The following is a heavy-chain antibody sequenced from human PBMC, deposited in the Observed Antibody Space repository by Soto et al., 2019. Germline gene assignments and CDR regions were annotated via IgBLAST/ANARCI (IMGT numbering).Heavy chain of an antibody. D-gene: IGHD3-16*02. V-gene: IGHV1-58*02. CDR1: GFTFTSSA. CDR3: AAAYDYIWGSYRLY. Sequence: GASVKVSCKASGFTFTSSAMQWVRQARGQRLEWIGWIVVGSGNTNYAQKFQERVTITRDMSTSTAYMELSSLRSEDTAVYYCAAAYDYIWGSYRLYWGQGTLVTVSS. CDR2: IVVGSGNT. J-gene: IGHJ4*02.